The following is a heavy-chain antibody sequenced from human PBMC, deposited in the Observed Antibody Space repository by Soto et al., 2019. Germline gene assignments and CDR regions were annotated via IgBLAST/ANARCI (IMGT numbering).Heavy chain of an antibody. CDR2: IYYSGST. Sequence: SETLSLTCTVSGGSISSYYWSWIRQPPGKGLEWIGYIYYSGSTNYNPSLKSRVTISVDTSKNQFSLKLSSVTAADTAVYYCARGDPATVSPYDYWGQGIPVTVSS. J-gene: IGHJ4*02. D-gene: IGHD2-2*01. CDR1: GGSISSYY. V-gene: IGHV4-59*01. CDR3: ARGDPATVSPYDY.